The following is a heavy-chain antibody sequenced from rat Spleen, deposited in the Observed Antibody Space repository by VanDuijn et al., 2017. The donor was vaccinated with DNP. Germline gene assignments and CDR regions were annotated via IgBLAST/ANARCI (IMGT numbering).Heavy chain of an antibody. D-gene: IGHD4-3*01. J-gene: IGHJ2*01. Sequence: EVQLVESGGGLVQPGRSLKLSCVASGFTFNNYWMAWIRQVPGKGLEWVASITGSGGSSYYPDSVKGRFTISRDNVKNTLYLQMNSLRSEDTATYYCARWNSGHFDYWGQGVMVPVSS. CDR3: ARWNSGHFDY. V-gene: IGHV5-31*01. CDR1: GFTFNNYW. CDR2: ITGSGGSS.